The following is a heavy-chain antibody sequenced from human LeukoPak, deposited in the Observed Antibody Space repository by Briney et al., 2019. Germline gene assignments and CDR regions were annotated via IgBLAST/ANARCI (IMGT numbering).Heavy chain of an antibody. Sequence: ASVKVSSKASGYTFTSYYMHWVRQAPGQGLEWMGIINPSGGSTSYAQKFQGRVTMTRDMSTSTDYMELSSLGSEDTAVYYCARDNSVEDTAWWFDPWGQGTLVTVSS. CDR3: ARDNSVEDTAWWFDP. CDR2: INPSGGST. J-gene: IGHJ5*02. D-gene: IGHD4-23*01. V-gene: IGHV1-46*01. CDR1: GYTFTSYY.